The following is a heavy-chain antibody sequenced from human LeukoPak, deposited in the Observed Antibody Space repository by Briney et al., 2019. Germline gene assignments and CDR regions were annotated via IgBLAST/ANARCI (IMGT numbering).Heavy chain of an antibody. CDR2: ISYDGSNK. CDR3: ARDQGNGLDYYYYGMDV. Sequence: GPCLRPSWAAAGFTFSSSAIHCVRQAPGNGLEWVAVISYDGSNKYYADSVKGRFTISRDNSKNTLYLQMNSLRAEDTAVYYCARDQGNGLDYYYYGMDVWGKGTTVTVSS. D-gene: IGHD4-17*01. CDR1: GFTFSSSA. V-gene: IGHV3-30*04. J-gene: IGHJ6*04.